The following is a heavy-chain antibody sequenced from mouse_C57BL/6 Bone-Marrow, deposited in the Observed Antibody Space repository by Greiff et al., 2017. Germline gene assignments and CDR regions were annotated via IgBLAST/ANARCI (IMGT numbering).Heavy chain of an antibody. J-gene: IGHJ3*01. D-gene: IGHD4-1*01. CDR1: GFSLTSYG. CDR3: ARLSRLGFAY. V-gene: IGHV2-9*01. Sequence: VKVVESGPGLVAPSQSLSITCTVSGFSLTSYGIDWVSQPPGKGLEWLGVIRGGGSTTYNSALMSRLSISKDNSTCQAFLKMNSLQTADTAMYYSARLSRLGFAYWGQGTLVTVSA. CDR2: IRGGGST.